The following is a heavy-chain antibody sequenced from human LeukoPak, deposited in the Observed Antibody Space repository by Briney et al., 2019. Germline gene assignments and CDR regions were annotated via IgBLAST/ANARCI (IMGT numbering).Heavy chain of an antibody. J-gene: IGHJ3*02. CDR1: ADSLTGYY. D-gene: IGHD2/OR15-2a*01. CDR3: ARHEPSAVIFSEDAFDI. Sequence: SEALSLTCSVSADSLTGYYWGWLRQSPGKGLEWIGYIYNSVSTNYAPSLRSRVTISAHASKSEFSLKMTAVTAADTAVYYCARHEPSAVIFSEDAFDIRGLGTTVTVSS. CDR2: IYNSVST. V-gene: IGHV4-59*08.